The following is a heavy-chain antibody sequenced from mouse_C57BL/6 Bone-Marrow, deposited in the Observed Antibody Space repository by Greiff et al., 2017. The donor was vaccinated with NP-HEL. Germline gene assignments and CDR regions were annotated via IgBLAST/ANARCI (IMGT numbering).Heavy chain of an antibody. D-gene: IGHD2-1*01. CDR2: IYPRSGNT. CDR1: GYTFTSYG. J-gene: IGHJ3*01. CDR3: ANEDMRNYPWFAN. Sequence: QVQLKESGAELARPGASVKLSCKASGYTFTSYGISWVKQRTGQGLEWIGEIYPRSGNTYYNEKFKGKATLTADKSSSTAYMELRSLTSEDSAVYFCANEDMRNYPWFANWGRGNLVTVTA. V-gene: IGHV1-81*01.